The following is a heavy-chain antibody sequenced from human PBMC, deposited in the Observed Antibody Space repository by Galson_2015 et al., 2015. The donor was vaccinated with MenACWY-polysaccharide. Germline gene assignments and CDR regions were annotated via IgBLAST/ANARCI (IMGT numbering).Heavy chain of an antibody. J-gene: IGHJ4*02. CDR3: ARGYSAYD. V-gene: IGHV3-74*01. CDR1: GFTFSTYW. D-gene: IGHD5-12*01. Sequence: FLRLSCAASGFTFSTYWMHWVRQAPGKGLVRVSRIKSDGSSTNYADSVKGRFTISRDNAKNTLYLQMNSLRAEDTALYYCARGYSAYDWGQGTLVTVSA. CDR2: IKSDGSST.